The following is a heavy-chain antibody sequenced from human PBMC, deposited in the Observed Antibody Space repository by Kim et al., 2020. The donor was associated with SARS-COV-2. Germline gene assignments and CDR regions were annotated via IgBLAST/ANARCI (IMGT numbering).Heavy chain of an antibody. Sequence: ASVKVSCKASGYTFTGYYMHWVRQAPGQGLEWMGWINPNSGGTNYAQKFQGRVTMTRDRSISTAYMELSRLRSDDTAVYYCARGLLWFGELIDYYGMDVWGQGTTVTVSS. V-gene: IGHV1-2*02. D-gene: IGHD3-10*01. CDR2: INPNSGGT. CDR3: ARGLLWFGELIDYYGMDV. J-gene: IGHJ6*02. CDR1: GYTFTGYY.